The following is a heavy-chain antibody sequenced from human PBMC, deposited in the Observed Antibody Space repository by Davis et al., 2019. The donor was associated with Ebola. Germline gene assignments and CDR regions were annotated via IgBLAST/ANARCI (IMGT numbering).Heavy chain of an antibody. D-gene: IGHD3-10*01. V-gene: IGHV4-4*08. CDR1: GGSISSYY. J-gene: IGHJ4*02. Sequence: SETLSLTCTVSGGSISSYYWSWIRQPPGKGLEWIGYIYYSGSTNYNPSLKSRVTISVDTPKNQFSLKLSSVTAADTAVYYCARDLLWFGELPTYYFDYWGQGTLVTVSS. CDR3: ARDLLWFGELPTYYFDY. CDR2: IYYSGST.